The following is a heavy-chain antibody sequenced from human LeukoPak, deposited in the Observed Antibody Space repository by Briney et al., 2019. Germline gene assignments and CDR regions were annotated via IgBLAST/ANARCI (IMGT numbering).Heavy chain of an antibody. CDR3: AKILTGTGPTMDV. J-gene: IGHJ6*02. CDR2: IIPIFGTA. V-gene: IGHV1-69*13. D-gene: IGHD1-20*01. Sequence: EAAVKVSCKASGGTFSSYAISWVRQAPGQGLEWMGGIIPIFGTANYAQKFQGRVTITADESTSTAYMELSSLRSEDTAVYYCAKILTGTGPTMDVWGQGTTVTVSS. CDR1: GGTFSSYA.